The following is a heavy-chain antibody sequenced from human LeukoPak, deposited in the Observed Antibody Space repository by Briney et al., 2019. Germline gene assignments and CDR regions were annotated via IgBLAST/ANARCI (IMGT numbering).Heavy chain of an antibody. CDR3: ARVRGSSYFDY. Sequence: PGGSLRLSCAASGFTFSSYSMNWVRQAPGKGPEWVANIKQDGSEKYYVDSVKGRFTISRDNAKNSLYLQMNSLRAEDTAVYYCARVRGSSYFDYWGQGTLVTVSS. CDR1: GFTFSSYS. J-gene: IGHJ4*02. CDR2: IKQDGSEK. D-gene: IGHD6-6*01. V-gene: IGHV3-7*01.